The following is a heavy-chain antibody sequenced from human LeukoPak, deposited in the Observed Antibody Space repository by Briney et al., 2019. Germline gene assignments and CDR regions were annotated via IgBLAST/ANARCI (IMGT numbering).Heavy chain of an antibody. CDR2: IYYSGST. Sequence: SETLSLTCTVSGGSISSGGYYWSWIRQHPGKGLEWIGYIYYSGSTYYNPSLKSRVTIPVDTSKNQFSLKLSSVTAADTAVYYCARGGPRSLHYWGQGTLVTVSS. CDR3: ARGGPRSLHY. V-gene: IGHV4-31*03. D-gene: IGHD3-10*01. CDR1: GGSISSGGYY. J-gene: IGHJ4*02.